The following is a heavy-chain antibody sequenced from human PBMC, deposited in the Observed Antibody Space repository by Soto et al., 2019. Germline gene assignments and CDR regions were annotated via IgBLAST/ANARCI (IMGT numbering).Heavy chain of an antibody. CDR3: TTDQRYYDFWSGYMASDY. Sequence: GGSLRLSCAASGFTFSNAWMNWVRQAPGKGLEWVGRIKSKTDGGTTDYSAPVKGRFTISRDDSKNTLYLQMNSLKTEDTAVYYCTTDQRYYDFWSGYMASDYWGQGTLVTVSS. CDR1: GFTFSNAW. V-gene: IGHV3-15*07. D-gene: IGHD3-3*01. J-gene: IGHJ4*02. CDR2: IKSKTDGGTT.